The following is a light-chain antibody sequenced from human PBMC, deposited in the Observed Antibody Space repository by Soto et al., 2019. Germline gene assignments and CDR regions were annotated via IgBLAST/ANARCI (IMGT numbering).Light chain of an antibody. V-gene: IGKV3-20*01. J-gene: IGKJ4*01. Sequence: EIVLTKSRGTLSLSPGERATLSCGASQSVTSSSLAWYQQKPGQAPRLLVYGTSRRATGIQDRFSGSVSGTDLPLTINRLEPQHFAKSYCHQYGSSPLTFGGGTKVEIK. CDR2: GTS. CDR1: QSVTSSS. CDR3: HQYGSSPLT.